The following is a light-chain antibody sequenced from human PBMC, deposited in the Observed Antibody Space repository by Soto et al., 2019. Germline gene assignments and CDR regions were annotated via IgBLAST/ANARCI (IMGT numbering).Light chain of an antibody. CDR2: GAS. J-gene: IGKJ1*01. CDR3: QQYGSSPWT. Sequence: EIVLTQAPGTLSLSPGERGTLSCRASQSISSSYLAWYQQRSGQAPRLLIYGASNRATDIPDRFSGSGSGTDFTLTISRLEPEDFAVYYCQQYGSSPWTFGQGTKV. V-gene: IGKV3-20*01. CDR1: QSISSSY.